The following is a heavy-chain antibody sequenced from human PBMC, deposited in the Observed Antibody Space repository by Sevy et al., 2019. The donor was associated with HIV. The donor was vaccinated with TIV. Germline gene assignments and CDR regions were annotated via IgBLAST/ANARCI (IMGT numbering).Heavy chain of an antibody. V-gene: IGHV3-48*02. CDR3: ARGGGSYDFWSGYSGGMDV. CDR2: ISSSSSTI. J-gene: IGHJ6*02. Sequence: GGSLRLSCAASGFTFSSYSMNWVRQAPGKGLEWVSYISSSSSTIYYADSVKGRFTISRDNAKNSLYLQMNSLRDEDTAGYYCARGGGSYDFWSGYSGGMDVWGQGTTVTVSS. CDR1: GFTFSSYS. D-gene: IGHD3-3*01.